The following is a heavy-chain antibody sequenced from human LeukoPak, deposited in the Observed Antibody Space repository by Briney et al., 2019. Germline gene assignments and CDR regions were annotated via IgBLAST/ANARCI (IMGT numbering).Heavy chain of an antibody. Sequence: AETLSLTCIVSVGSISSYYWSWIRQPPGKALAWLGYISHSAHTNYNSSLQSRHTTSLATSMNKVSLRLSSVTAADTAVYYCARGVPVDFRGQGTLVTVSS. CDR3: ARGVPVDF. V-gene: IGHV4-4*09. CDR2: ISHSAHT. J-gene: IGHJ4*02. CDR1: VGSISSYY.